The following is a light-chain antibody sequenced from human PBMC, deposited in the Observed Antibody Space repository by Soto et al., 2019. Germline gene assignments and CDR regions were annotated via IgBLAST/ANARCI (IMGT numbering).Light chain of an antibody. Sequence: EIVLTQSPGTLSLSPGERATLSCRTSQSVKNNNVAWYQQKRGQAPRLLIYGASSRATDIPDRFSGSRSVTDFTLTISRLEPADLAVYHCQQYGSSPLTFGGGTKVEIK. V-gene: IGKV3-20*01. CDR2: GAS. J-gene: IGKJ4*01. CDR1: QSVKNNN. CDR3: QQYGSSPLT.